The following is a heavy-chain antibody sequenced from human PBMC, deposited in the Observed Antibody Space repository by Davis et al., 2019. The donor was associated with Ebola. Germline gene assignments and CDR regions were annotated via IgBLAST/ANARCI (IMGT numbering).Heavy chain of an antibody. CDR3: AKGRIPHLPFDY. CDR2: IRYDGSNK. J-gene: IGHJ4*02. Sequence: PGGSLRLSCAVSGFTFSSYGMFWVRQAPGKGLEWVAFIRYDGSNKYYADSVKGRFTISRDNSKNTLYLQMNSLRAEDTAVYYCAKGRIPHLPFDYWGQGTLVTVSS. V-gene: IGHV3-30*02. CDR1: GFTFSSYG.